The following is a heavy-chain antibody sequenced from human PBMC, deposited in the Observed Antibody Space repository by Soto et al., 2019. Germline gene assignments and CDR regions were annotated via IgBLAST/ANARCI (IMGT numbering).Heavy chain of an antibody. D-gene: IGHD3-10*01. CDR3: ARQGPELLWFGELCV. Sequence: LSLTCTVSGGSISSGGYYWSWIRQHPGKGLEWIGYIYYSGSTYYNPSLKSRVTISVDTSKNQFSLKLSSVTAADTAVYYCARQGPELLWFGELCVWGQGTTVTV. CDR2: IYYSGST. CDR1: GGSISSGGYY. V-gene: IGHV4-31*03. J-gene: IGHJ6*02.